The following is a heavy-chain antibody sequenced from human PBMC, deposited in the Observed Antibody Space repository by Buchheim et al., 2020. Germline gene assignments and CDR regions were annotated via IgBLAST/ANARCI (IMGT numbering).Heavy chain of an antibody. CDR3: ARDARKRITMVRGADYGGWFDP. D-gene: IGHD3-10*01. CDR1: GGSISSGGYS. J-gene: IGHJ5*02. CDR2: IYHSGST. Sequence: QLQLQESGSGLVKPSQTLSLTCAVSGGSISSGGYSWSWIRQPPGKGLEWIGYIYHSGSTYYNPSLKSRVTISVDRSKNQFSLKLSSVTAADTAVYYCARDARKRITMVRGADYGGWFDPWGQGTL. V-gene: IGHV4-30-2*01.